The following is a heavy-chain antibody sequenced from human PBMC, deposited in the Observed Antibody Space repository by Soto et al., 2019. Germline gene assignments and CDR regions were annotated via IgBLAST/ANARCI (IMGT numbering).Heavy chain of an antibody. CDR3: AKGGVGIAARPILPFFDY. Sequence: EVQLVESGGGLVQPGRSLRLSCAASGFTFDDYAMHWVRQAPGKGLEWVSGISWNSGSIGYADSVKGRFTISRDNAKNSLYLQMNSLRAEDTALYYCAKGGVGIAARPILPFFDYWGQGTLVTVSS. V-gene: IGHV3-9*01. CDR2: ISWNSGSI. D-gene: IGHD6-6*01. J-gene: IGHJ4*02. CDR1: GFTFDDYA.